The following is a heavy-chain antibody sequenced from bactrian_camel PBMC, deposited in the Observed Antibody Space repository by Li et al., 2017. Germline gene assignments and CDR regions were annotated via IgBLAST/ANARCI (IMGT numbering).Heavy chain of an antibody. CDR2: LASDGST. V-gene: IGHV3S10*01. CDR3: AARLRGGECYLGRADFRH. J-gene: IGHJ4*01. D-gene: IGHD7*01. CDR1: GITFSRHD. Sequence: VQLVESGGGLVQPGESLRLSCVASGITFSRHDMSWVRQAPGKEVEWVASLASDGSTTYANSLKGRFTISKDKAERIMYLQMTSLKPEDTAMYYCAARLRGGECYLGRADFRHRGQGTQVTVS.